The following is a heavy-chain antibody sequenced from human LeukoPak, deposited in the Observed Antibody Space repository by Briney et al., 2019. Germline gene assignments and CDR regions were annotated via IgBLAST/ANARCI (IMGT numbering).Heavy chain of an antibody. J-gene: IGHJ2*01. CDR3: AGGGGMATTPFDL. D-gene: IGHD5-24*01. CDR1: GYTFTSYD. V-gene: IGHV1-69*05. CDR2: IIPIFGTA. Sequence: SVKVSCKASGYTFTSYDISWVRQAPGQGLEWMGGIIPIFGTANYAQKFQGRVTITTDESKRTAYMELSSLGSEDPAVYYCAGGGGMATTPFDLWGRGTLVTVSS.